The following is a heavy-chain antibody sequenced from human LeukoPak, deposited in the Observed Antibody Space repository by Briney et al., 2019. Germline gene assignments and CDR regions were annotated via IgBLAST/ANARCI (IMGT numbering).Heavy chain of an antibody. D-gene: IGHD3-3*01. J-gene: IGHJ4*02. CDR1: GGPINGYY. CDR3: ASSAYYKYYFDS. Sequence: SETLSLTCTVSGGPINGYYWSWIRQPPGKGLEWIGYIYYTGSTNYNPSLKSRVTISADTSKKHVSLKLTSVTAADTAVYYCASSAYYKYYFDSWGQGTLVTVSS. CDR2: IYYTGST. V-gene: IGHV4-59*01.